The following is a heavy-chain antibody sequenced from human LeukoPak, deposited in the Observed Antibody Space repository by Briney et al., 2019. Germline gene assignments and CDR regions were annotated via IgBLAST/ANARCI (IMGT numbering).Heavy chain of an antibody. J-gene: IGHJ4*02. V-gene: IGHV3-21*01. CDR1: GFTFSSYS. D-gene: IGHD2-2*01. CDR3: ARGGLRYCSSTSCYGVY. Sequence: GGSLRLSCAASGFTFSSYSMNWVRSAPGTGLEWFSSIISSSRYIYYADSVKGRFTISRDNAKNSLYLQMNSLRAEDTAVYYCARGGLRYCSSTSCYGVYWGQGTLVTVSS. CDR2: IISSSRYI.